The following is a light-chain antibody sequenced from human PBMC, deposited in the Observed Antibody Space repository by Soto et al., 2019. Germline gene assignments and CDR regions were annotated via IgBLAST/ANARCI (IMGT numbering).Light chain of an antibody. V-gene: IGKV3-20*01. CDR3: QQYGTSPGT. J-gene: IGKJ2*01. CDR1: QSVSSSY. CDR2: DAS. Sequence: EIVLTQSPGTLSLSPGERATLSCRASQSVSSSYLAWYQQKPGQAPRLLIYDASSRATGIPDRFSGSGSGTDFTLTISRLGPEDFAVYYCQQYGTSPGTFGQGTKLEIK.